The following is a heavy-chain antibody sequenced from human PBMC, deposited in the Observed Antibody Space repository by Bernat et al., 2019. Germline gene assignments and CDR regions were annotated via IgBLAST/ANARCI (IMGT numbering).Heavy chain of an antibody. V-gene: IGHV3-30-3*01. CDR2: ISYDGSNK. CDR1: GFTFSSYA. D-gene: IGHD6-19*01. J-gene: IGHJ6*02. CDR3: ARDQTEIAVAGTHGGMDV. Sequence: QVQLVESGGGVVQPGRSLRLSCAASGFTFSSYAMHWVRQAPGKGLEWVAVISYDGSNKYYADSVKGRFTISRDNSKNTLYLQMNSLRAEDTAVYYCARDQTEIAVAGTHGGMDVWGQGTTVTVSS.